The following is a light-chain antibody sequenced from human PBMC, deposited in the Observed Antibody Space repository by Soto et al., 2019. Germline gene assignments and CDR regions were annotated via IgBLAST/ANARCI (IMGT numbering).Light chain of an antibody. Sequence: EILLTQSPATLSLSPGERATLSCRASQSVRRYLAWYQQKPGQAPRLLIYDASNRATGFPARFSGSGSGTDFTLTISSLEPEDFEVYYCQQRNKWPLTFGGGTKVDIK. CDR1: QSVRRY. J-gene: IGKJ4*01. CDR2: DAS. V-gene: IGKV3-11*01. CDR3: QQRNKWPLT.